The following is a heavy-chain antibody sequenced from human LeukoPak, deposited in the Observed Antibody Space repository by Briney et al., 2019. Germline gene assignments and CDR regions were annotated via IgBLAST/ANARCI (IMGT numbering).Heavy chain of an antibody. J-gene: IGHJ5*02. CDR3: ARERAIAAADILYNWFDP. CDR2: INPSGGST. V-gene: IGHV1-46*01. Sequence: GASVKVSCKASGYTFTSYAMNWVRQAPGQGLEWMGIINPSGGSTSYAQKFQGRVTKTRDTSTSTVYMELSSLRSEDTAVYYCARERAIAAADILYNWFDPWGQGTLVTVSS. D-gene: IGHD6-13*01. CDR1: GYTFTSYA.